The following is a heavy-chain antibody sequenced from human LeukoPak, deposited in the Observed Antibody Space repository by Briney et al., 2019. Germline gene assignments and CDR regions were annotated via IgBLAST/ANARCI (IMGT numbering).Heavy chain of an antibody. V-gene: IGHV4-59*11. CDR1: GGSISGQF. CDR3: GRARDMAFDI. CDR2: IYYNGIT. J-gene: IGHJ3*02. D-gene: IGHD2-21*02. Sequence: AETLTLTCTVSGGSISGQFWRGIRQPPGKGLEGIENIYYNGITNYNPSLKSRVTMSVDTSKNQFSLKLTSVTAADTAVYYCGRARDMAFDIWGRGPMVIV.